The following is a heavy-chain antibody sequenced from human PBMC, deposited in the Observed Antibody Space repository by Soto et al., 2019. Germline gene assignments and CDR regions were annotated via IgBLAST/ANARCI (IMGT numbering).Heavy chain of an antibody. D-gene: IGHD2-21*01. J-gene: IGHJ4*02. Sequence: SETLSLTCTVSGGPVYRAFYYWGWIRQPPGKGLEWIGSVYYTGTTYYNPSLKDRLSISVDTSKNSFSLNLTSVTAADTAVYFCARLVVVAPVANVWGQGALVTVSS. CDR2: VYYTGTT. CDR3: ARLVVVAPVANV. CDR1: GGPVYRAFYY. V-gene: IGHV4-39*01.